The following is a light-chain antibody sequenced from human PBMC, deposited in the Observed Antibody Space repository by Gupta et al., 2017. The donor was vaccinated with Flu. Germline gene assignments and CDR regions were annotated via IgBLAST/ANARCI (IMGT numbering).Light chain of an antibody. V-gene: IGKV1-5*03. Sequence: DIQMTQSPSTLSASVGDRVTITCRASQSISSWLAWYQQKPGKAPKPLIYKASSLESGVPSRFSGSGSGTEFTLTISSLQPDDFATYYCQQDNSYSQTLGQGTKVEIK. J-gene: IGKJ1*01. CDR3: QQDNSYSQT. CDR1: QSISSW. CDR2: KAS.